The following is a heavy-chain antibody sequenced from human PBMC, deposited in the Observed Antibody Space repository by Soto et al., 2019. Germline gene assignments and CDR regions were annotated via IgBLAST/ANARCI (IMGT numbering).Heavy chain of an antibody. V-gene: IGHV1-46*01. J-gene: IGHJ6*02. D-gene: IGHD2-2*02. CDR2: INPSGGST. CDR3: ARSLGYCSSTSCYSGYGMDV. CDR1: GYTFTSYY. Sequence: QVQLVQSGAEVKKPGASVKVSCKASGYTFTSYYMHWVRQAPGQGLEWMGIINPSGGSTSYAQKFHGRVTLTRDTSTSTVYMELSSLRSEDTAVYYCARSLGYCSSTSCYSGYGMDVWCQGTTVTVSS.